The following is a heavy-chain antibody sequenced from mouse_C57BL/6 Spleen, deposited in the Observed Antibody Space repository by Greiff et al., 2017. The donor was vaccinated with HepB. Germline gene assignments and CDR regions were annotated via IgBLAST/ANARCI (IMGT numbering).Heavy chain of an antibody. J-gene: IGHJ4*01. V-gene: IGHV5-9*01. D-gene: IGHD1-1*01. CDR3: ARHERVVATYYYAMDY. Sequence: EVKLVESGGGLVKPGGSLKLSCAASGFTFSSYTMSWVRQTPEKRLEWVATISGGGGNTYYPDSVKGRFTISRDNAKNTLYLQMSSLRSEDTALYYCARHERVVATYYYAMDYWGQGTSVTVSS. CDR1: GFTFSSYT. CDR2: ISGGGGNT.